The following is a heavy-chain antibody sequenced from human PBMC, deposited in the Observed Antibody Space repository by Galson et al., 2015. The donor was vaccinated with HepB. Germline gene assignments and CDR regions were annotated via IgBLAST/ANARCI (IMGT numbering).Heavy chain of an antibody. V-gene: IGHV5-51*03. D-gene: IGHD2-8*02. CDR3: VTGRTPFYFHD. CDR2: FYPGDSDT. J-gene: IGHJ4*01. Sequence: QSGAEVKKPGESLKISCKGSGYNFASYWIGWVRQMPGKGMEWMGIFYPGDSDTSYSPSFQGQVPISADKYLSTAYLQWRSLKASDTAIYYCVTGRTPFYFHDWRHGTLVTVSS. CDR1: GYNFASYW.